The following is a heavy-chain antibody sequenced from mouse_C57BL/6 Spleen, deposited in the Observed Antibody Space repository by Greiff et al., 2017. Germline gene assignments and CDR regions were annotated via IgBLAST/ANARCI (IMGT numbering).Heavy chain of an antibody. CDR3: ARRTGTQFAY. CDR2: ISSGSSTI. Sequence: EVKLMESGGGLVKPGGSLKLSCAASGFTFSDYGMHWVRQAPEKGLEWVAYISSGSSTIYYADTVKGRFTISRDNAKNTLFLQMTSLRSEDTAMYYCARRTGTQFAYWGQGTLVTVSA. CDR1: GFTFSDYG. V-gene: IGHV5-17*01. D-gene: IGHD4-1*01. J-gene: IGHJ3*01.